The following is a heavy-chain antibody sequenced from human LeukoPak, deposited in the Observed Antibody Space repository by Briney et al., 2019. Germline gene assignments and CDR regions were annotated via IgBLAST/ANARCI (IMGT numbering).Heavy chain of an antibody. CDR2: ISSSGSTI. Sequence: GGSLRLSCAASGFTFSDYYMSWIRQAPGKGLEWVSYISSSGSTIYYADSVKGRFTISRDNAKNSLYLQMNSLRAEDTAVYYCARLPDIVVVPAATGYYYYMDVWGKGTTVTVSS. D-gene: IGHD2-2*01. V-gene: IGHV3-11*04. CDR1: GFTFSDYY. CDR3: ARLPDIVVVPAATGYYYYMDV. J-gene: IGHJ6*03.